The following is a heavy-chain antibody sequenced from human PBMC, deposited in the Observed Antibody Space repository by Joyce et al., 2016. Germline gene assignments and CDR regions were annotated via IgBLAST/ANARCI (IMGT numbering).Heavy chain of an antibody. V-gene: IGHV4-39*01. D-gene: IGHD3-10*01. CDR2: VYFSGGP. CDR1: GDSVTNSPYY. CDR3: ARRASFTYGSADYDY. J-gene: IGHJ4*02. Sequence: QLQLQESGPGLVKPSTTLSLTCTVSGDSVTNSPYYWGWLRQSPGKGLDWLGSVYFSGGPYYNPSLKSRVSIVVDTSKNQISLQLTSVTAADTAIYFCARRASFTYGSADYDYWGQGTQVTVSS.